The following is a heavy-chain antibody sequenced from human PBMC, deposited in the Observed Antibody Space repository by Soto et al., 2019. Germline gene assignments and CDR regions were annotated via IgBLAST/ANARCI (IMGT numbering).Heavy chain of an antibody. V-gene: IGHV1-3*01. J-gene: IGHJ6*02. CDR3: ARSLELTSSSALYYYSGMDV. CDR2: INAGNGNT. D-gene: IGHD1-7*01. Sequence: ASVKVSCKASGYTFTSYAMHWVHQAPGQRLEWMGWINAGNGNTKYSQKFQGRVTITRDTSASTAYMELSSLRSEDTAVYYCARSLELTSSSALYYYSGMDVWGQGTTVTVS. CDR1: GYTFTSYA.